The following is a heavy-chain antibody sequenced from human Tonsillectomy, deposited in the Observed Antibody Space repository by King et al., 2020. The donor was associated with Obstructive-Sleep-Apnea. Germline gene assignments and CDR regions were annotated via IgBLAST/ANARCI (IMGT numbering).Heavy chain of an antibody. D-gene: IGHD2-2*01. CDR2: IYPGDSDT. CDR1: GYSFISYW. CDR3: ARLMEDQLPSNWFDP. V-gene: IGHV5-51*01. J-gene: IGHJ5*02. Sequence: VQLVESGAEVKKPGESLKISCKGSGYSFISYWIGWVRQMPGKGLEWMGIIYPGDSDTRYSPSFQGQVTISADKSISTAYLQWSSLEASDTAMYYCARLMEDQLPSNWFDPWGQGTLVTVSS.